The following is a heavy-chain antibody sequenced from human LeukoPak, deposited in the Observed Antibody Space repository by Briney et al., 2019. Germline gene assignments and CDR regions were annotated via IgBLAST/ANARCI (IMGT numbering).Heavy chain of an antibody. D-gene: IGHD1-26*01. CDR2: IIRGGNT. Sequence: GGSLRLSCAASGFSFSAYAMSWVRQAPGKGLEWVSGIIRGGNTYYADSAKGRFTISRDNAKNSLYLQMNSLRVEDTAMYYCAKGTVGATFGGQGTLVTVS. CDR3: AKGTVGATF. CDR1: GFSFSAYA. V-gene: IGHV3-23*01. J-gene: IGHJ4*02.